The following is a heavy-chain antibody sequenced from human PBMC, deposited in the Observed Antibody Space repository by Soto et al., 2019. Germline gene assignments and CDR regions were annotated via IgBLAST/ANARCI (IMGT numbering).Heavy chain of an antibody. Sequence: QVQLVESGGGVVQPGRSLRLSCAASGFSFSSYGMHGVRQAPGKGLEWVAVISYDVTNKYYADSVKGRFTISRDNSKNTLYLQMTSLRAEDTAVYYCAKDLRIAVAGTDYFDSWGQGTLVTVSS. CDR2: ISYDVTNK. J-gene: IGHJ4*02. V-gene: IGHV3-30*18. D-gene: IGHD6-19*01. CDR3: AKDLRIAVAGTDYFDS. CDR1: GFSFSSYG.